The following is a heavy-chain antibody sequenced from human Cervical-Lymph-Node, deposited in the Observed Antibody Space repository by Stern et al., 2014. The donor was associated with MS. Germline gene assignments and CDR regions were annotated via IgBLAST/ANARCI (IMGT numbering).Heavy chain of an antibody. CDR3: ARVVWFDP. J-gene: IGHJ5*02. Sequence: QVQLQESGPGLVKPSQNLSLTCTVSGGSISSGSYYWSWIRQPAGKGREWIGVVYTIGSPNYTPSLKSRVSISVHTSKNQFSLKVASLPASDTAVYYCARVVWFDPWGRGTLVTVSS. CDR2: VYTIGSP. CDR1: GGSISSGSYY. V-gene: IGHV4-61*02.